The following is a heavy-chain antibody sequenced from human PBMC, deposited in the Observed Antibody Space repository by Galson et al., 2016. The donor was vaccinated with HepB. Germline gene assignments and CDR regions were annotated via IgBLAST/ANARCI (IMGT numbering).Heavy chain of an antibody. CDR2: IVVGTGDT. J-gene: IGHJ6*02. CDR3: AADTGYTSSVPRGHRDYGMDV. V-gene: IGHV1-58*01. Sequence: SVKVSCKASGFILSNCALQWVRQARGQRLEWIGEIVVGTGDTNYAQPFRDRITITRDPSTSSIYLELRSLRSEGTALYYCAADTGYTSSVPRGHRDYGMDVWGQGTTVTVSS. CDR1: GFILSNCA. D-gene: IGHD6-13*01.